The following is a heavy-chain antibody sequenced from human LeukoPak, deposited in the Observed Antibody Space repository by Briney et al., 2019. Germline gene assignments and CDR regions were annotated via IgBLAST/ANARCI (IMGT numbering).Heavy chain of an antibody. CDR1: GFTFSDYA. CDR3: AKDHPHIVVVTAMAHVDY. V-gene: IGHV3-23*05. CDR2: FKTNYNQV. D-gene: IGHD2-21*02. J-gene: IGHJ4*02. Sequence: GGSLRLSCVASGFTFSDYAMNWVRQAPGKGLEWVSTFKTNYNQVYYAESVRGRFTISTDNSKNTLYLQMNSLRAEDTAVYYCAKDHPHIVVVTAMAHVDYWGQGTLVTVSS.